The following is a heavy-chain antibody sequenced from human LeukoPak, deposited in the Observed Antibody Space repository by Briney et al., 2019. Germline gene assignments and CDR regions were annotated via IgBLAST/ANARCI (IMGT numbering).Heavy chain of an antibody. D-gene: IGHD5-12*01. CDR3: ARSYSGYDYLDY. CDR2: IDPSDSYT. Sequence: GESLKISFKGSGYSFPSYWITWVRQMPGKGLEWVGRIDPSDSYTNYSPSFQGHVTISADKSISTAYLQWSSLKASDTAMYYCARSYSGYDYLDYWGQGTLVTVSS. V-gene: IGHV5-10-1*01. CDR1: GYSFPSYW. J-gene: IGHJ4*02.